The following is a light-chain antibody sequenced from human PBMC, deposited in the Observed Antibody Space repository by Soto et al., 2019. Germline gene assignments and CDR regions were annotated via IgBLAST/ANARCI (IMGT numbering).Light chain of an antibody. J-gene: IGKJ5*01. CDR1: QGISPY. V-gene: IGKV1-9*01. CDR2: AAS. CDR3: KQLNASPIT. Sequence: IQLTQSPSSLSASVGDRVTLTCRASQGISPYLAWYQQNPVKAPKLLIYAASTLTSGVPSRLSGSGSRTDFTLTIDSLQPEDFANYYCKQLNASPITLGQGQHLAI.